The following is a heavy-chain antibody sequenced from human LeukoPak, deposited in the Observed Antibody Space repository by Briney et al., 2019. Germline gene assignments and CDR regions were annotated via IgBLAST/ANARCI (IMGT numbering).Heavy chain of an antibody. CDR1: GFTFGDYA. D-gene: IGHD3-3*01. Sequence: GGSLRLSCTASGFTFGDYAMSWVRQAPGKGLEWVGFIRSKAYGGTTEYAASVKGRFTISRDDSKSIAYLQMNSLKTEDTAVYYCAKATYDFWSGDYMDVWGKGTTVTVSS. CDR2: IRSKAYGGTT. J-gene: IGHJ6*03. CDR3: AKATYDFWSGDYMDV. V-gene: IGHV3-49*04.